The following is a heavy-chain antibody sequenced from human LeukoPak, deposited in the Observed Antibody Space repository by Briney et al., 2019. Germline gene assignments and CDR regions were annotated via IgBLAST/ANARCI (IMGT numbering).Heavy chain of an antibody. CDR3: AKGGYYDSGGYSANVPFDY. CDR1: GFTFSSYG. J-gene: IGHJ4*02. CDR2: IRYDGSNK. D-gene: IGHD3-22*01. V-gene: IGHV3-30*02. Sequence: GGSLRLSCAASGFTFSSYGMHWVRQAPGKGLEWVAFIRYDGSNKYYADSVKGRFTISRDNSKNTLYLQMNSLRAEDTAVYYCAKGGYYDSGGYSANVPFDYWGQGTLVTLSS.